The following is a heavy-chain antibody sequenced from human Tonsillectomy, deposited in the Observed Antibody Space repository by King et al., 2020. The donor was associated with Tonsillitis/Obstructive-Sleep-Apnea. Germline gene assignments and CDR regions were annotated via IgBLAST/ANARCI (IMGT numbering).Heavy chain of an antibody. CDR1: GGSFSGYY. V-gene: IGHV4-34*01. CDR3: ARTPTEGAPYYDFWS. D-gene: IGHD3-3*01. CDR2: INNSGST. Sequence: VQLQQRGAGLLKPSETLSLTCAVYGGSFSGYYWSWIRQPPGKGLEWIGEINNSGSTNYNPSLKSRVTISVDTSKNQISLKLSSLTAADTAVYYCARTPTEGAPYYDFWSWGQGTLVTVSS. J-gene: IGHJ4*02.